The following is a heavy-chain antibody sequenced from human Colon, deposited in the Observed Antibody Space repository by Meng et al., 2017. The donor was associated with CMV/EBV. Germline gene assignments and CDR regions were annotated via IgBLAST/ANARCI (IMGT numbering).Heavy chain of an antibody. D-gene: IGHD6-19*01. CDR1: GGSINNYY. CDR2: IYHSGTRYNPSNGKT. J-gene: IGHJ1*01. CDR3: ARVGSSGWELAY. Sequence: SGTLSLTCIVSGGSINNYYWSWVRQSPGKGLEWSGDIYHSGTRYNPSNGKTNYTPSLKSRASISLDTSKNHFSLELSSVTAADTAVYYCARVGSSGWELAYWGQGVLVTVSS. V-gene: IGHV4-59*01.